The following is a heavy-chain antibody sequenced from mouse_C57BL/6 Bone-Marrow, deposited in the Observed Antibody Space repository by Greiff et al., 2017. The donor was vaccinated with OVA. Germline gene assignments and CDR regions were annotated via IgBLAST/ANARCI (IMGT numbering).Heavy chain of an antibody. V-gene: IGHV14-4*01. D-gene: IGHD1-1*01. CDR2: IDPENGDT. J-gene: IGHJ1*03. CDR1: GFNIKDDY. CDR3: TADYGSLPWDFDV. Sequence: EVQLQQSGAELVRPGASVKLSCTASGFNIKDDYMHWVKQRPEQGLEWIGWIDPENGDTEYASKFQGKATITADTSSNTAYLQLSSLTSQDTAVYYCTADYGSLPWDFDVWGTGTTVTVSS.